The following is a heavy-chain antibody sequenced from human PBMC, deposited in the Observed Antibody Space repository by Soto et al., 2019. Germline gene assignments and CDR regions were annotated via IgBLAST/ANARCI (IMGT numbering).Heavy chain of an antibody. J-gene: IGHJ5*02. D-gene: IGHD6-25*01. CDR3: AREGGSETLQPSYNWFDT. V-gene: IGHV1-2*02. CDR1: GYTFTDYH. CDR2: INANNGGA. Sequence: ASVKVSCKASGYTFTDYHIHWVRQAPGQGLEFMGWINANNGGAGSAQQFQGRVTVTRDTSITTVYMELSNLRSDDTAVYYCAREGGSETLQPSYNWFDTWGQGTMVTVSS.